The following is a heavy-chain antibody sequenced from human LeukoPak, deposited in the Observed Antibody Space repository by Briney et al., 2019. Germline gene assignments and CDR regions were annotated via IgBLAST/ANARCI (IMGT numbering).Heavy chain of an antibody. Sequence: GASVKVSCKSSGYTFTSYDINWVRQATGQGLGWMGWMNPNSGNTGYAQKFQGRVTMTRNTSISTAYTELSSLRSEDTAVYYCPRGPQVVSPLDYWGQGTLVTVSS. CDR3: PRGPQVVSPLDY. CDR2: MNPNSGNT. D-gene: IGHD4-23*01. V-gene: IGHV1-8*01. J-gene: IGHJ4*02. CDR1: GYTFTSYD.